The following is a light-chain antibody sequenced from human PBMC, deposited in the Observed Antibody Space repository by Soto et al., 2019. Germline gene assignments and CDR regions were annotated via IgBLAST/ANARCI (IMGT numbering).Light chain of an antibody. CDR2: DAS. CDR1: QSVSYY. CDR3: QQYNNWPGT. V-gene: IGKV3-15*01. Sequence: EIVLTQSPATLSVSPGERVTFSCRASQSVSYYLAWYQQKPGQAPRLLIYDASTRATGVPVRFSGSGSGTEFTLTISSLQSEDFAVYYCQQYNNWPGTFGQGTKVDI. J-gene: IGKJ1*01.